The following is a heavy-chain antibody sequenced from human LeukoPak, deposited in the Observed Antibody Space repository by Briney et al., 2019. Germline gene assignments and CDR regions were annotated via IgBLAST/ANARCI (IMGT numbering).Heavy chain of an antibody. V-gene: IGHV4-4*07. CDR2: IYTSGST. CDR1: GGSISSYY. J-gene: IGHJ6*03. Sequence: SETLSLTCTVSGGSISSYYWSWIRQPAGKGLEWIGRIYTSGSTNYNPSLKSRVTMSVDTSKNQFSLKLRSVTAADTAVYYCARVVGYCSGGSCYYYHMDVWGKGTTVTVSS. CDR3: ARVVGYCSGGSCYYYHMDV. D-gene: IGHD2-15*01.